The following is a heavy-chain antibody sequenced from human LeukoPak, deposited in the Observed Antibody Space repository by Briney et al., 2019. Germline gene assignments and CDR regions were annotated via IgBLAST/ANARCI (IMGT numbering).Heavy chain of an antibody. V-gene: IGHV3-30*03. D-gene: IGHD3-3*01. J-gene: IGHJ4*02. CDR2: ISYDGSNK. CDR3: ARVNTIFGVVTPYCFDY. Sequence: PGGSLRLSCAPSRFAFRTYWMTWVRQAPGKGLEWVAVISYDGSNKYYADSVKGRFTISRDNSKNTLYLQMNSLRAEDTAVYYCARVNTIFGVVTPYCFDYWGQGTLVTVSS. CDR1: RFAFRTYW.